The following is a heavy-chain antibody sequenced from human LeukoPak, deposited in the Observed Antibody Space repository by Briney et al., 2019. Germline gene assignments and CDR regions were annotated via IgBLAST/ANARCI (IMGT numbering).Heavy chain of an antibody. D-gene: IGHD3-10*01. Sequence: GESLKISCKGSGYNFSIYWIGWVRQMPGKGLEWMGIIYPGDSVTTYRPSFQGLVTISADKSISTAYLQWSSLRASDTAMYYCARQSAGVDYWGQGTLVTVSS. CDR1: GYNFSIYW. V-gene: IGHV5-51*01. CDR3: ARQSAGVDY. CDR2: IYPGDSVT. J-gene: IGHJ4*02.